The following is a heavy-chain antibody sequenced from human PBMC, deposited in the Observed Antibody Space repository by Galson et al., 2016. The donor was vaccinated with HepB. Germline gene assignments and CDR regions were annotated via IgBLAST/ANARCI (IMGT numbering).Heavy chain of an antibody. CDR3: ARVLVVAGTGRAFDI. V-gene: IGHV4-4*02. Sequence: SETLSLTCAVSGGSISVSHWWRWVRQPPGKGLEWIGEIYHSGITNYNPSLKSRVTMSVDKSKNQFSLNLISVTAADTAVYYCARVLVVAGTGRAFDIWGQGTTVTVSS. D-gene: IGHD2-15*01. CDR2: IYHSGIT. CDR1: GGSISVSHW. J-gene: IGHJ3*02.